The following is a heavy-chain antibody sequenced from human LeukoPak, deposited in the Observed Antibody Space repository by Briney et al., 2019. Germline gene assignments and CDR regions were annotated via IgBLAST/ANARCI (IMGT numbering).Heavy chain of an antibody. J-gene: IGHJ5*02. Sequence: GGSLRLSCAASGFTFSNYWMIWVRRAPGKGLEWVTNIKQDGSEKRYADSVRGRFTVSRDNAQTSLYLQMSSLRAEDTAVYYCARASDPWLQLTWGQGTLVTVSS. CDR2: IKQDGSEK. CDR1: GFTFSNYW. V-gene: IGHV3-7*03. CDR3: ARASDPWLQLT. D-gene: IGHD5-24*01.